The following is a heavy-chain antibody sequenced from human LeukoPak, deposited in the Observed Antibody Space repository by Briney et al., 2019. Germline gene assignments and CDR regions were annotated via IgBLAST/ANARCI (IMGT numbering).Heavy chain of an antibody. J-gene: IGHJ4*02. CDR2: ISYDGSNK. CDR1: GFTFSTYT. V-gene: IGHV3-30*04. CDR3: ARDPRSSGYFFDY. Sequence: PGRSLRLSCAASGFTFSTYTMNWVRQAPGKGLEWVAVISYDGSNKYYADSVKGRFTIFRDNSKSTVSLQMNSLRPEDTAVYYCARDPRSSGYFFDYWGQGTLVTVSS. D-gene: IGHD3-22*01.